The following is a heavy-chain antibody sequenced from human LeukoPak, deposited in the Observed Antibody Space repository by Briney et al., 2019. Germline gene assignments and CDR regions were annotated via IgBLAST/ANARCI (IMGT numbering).Heavy chain of an antibody. CDR3: AELGITMIGGV. V-gene: IGHV3-48*04. J-gene: IGHJ6*04. Sequence: PGGSLRLSCAASGFTFSGHSMNWVRQAPGKGLEWVSYISSSGSTIYYADSVKGRFTISRDNAKNSLYLQMNSLRAEDTAVYYCAELGITMIGGVWGKGTTVTISS. D-gene: IGHD3-10*02. CDR1: GFTFSGHS. CDR2: ISSSGSTI.